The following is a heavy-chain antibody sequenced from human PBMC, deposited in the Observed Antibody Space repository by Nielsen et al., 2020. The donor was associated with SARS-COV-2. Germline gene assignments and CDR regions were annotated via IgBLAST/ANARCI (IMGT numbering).Heavy chain of an antibody. CDR3: AKTVDGFNRGAFDY. CDR2: ISASGGST. J-gene: IGHJ4*02. D-gene: IGHD5-24*01. Sequence: WIRQPPGKGLEWVSGISASGGSTYYADSMKGRCTISRDNSKNTLYLQMDSLRAEDTAIYYCAKTVDGFNRGAFDYWGQGTLVTVSS. V-gene: IGHV3-23*01.